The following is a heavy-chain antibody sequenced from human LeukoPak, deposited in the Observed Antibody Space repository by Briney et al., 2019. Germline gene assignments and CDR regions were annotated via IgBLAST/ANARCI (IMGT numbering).Heavy chain of an antibody. CDR1: GASISSYEW. Sequence: SGTLSLTCSVSGASISSYEWWSWVRQPPGKGLEWIGEINLNGHTNYNPSLKGRVTMSIDKSKNQFSLNLNSVTAADTAVYYCARVGRFAWRQNDLWGQGTLVTVSP. CDR3: ARVGRFAWRQNDL. CDR2: INLNGHT. V-gene: IGHV4-4*02. J-gene: IGHJ5*02. D-gene: IGHD1-1*01.